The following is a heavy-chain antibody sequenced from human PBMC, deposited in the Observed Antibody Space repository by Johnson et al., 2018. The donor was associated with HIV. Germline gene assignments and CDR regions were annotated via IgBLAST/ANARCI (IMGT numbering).Heavy chain of an antibody. CDR3: AKELIAVTVGYAFDI. CDR1: GFTFSDYY. V-gene: IGHV3-30*02. CDR2: IWYDGSNK. Sequence: QVQLVESGGGLVQPGGSLRLSCAASGFTFSDYYMSWIRQAPGKGLEWVAVIWYDGSNKYYADSVKGRFTISRDNSKNTLYLQMNSLRAEDTAVYYCAKELIAVTVGYAFDIWGQGTMVTVSS. J-gene: IGHJ3*02. D-gene: IGHD6-19*01.